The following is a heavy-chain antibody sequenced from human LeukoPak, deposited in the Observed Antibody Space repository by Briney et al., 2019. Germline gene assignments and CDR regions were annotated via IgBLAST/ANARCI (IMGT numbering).Heavy chain of an antibody. CDR2: ISGSGGST. CDR1: GFTFSSYW. V-gene: IGHV3-23*01. Sequence: GGSLRLSCAASGFTFSSYWMSWVRQAPGKGLEWVSAISGSGGSTYYADSVKGRFTISRDNSKNTLYLQMNSLRAEDTAVYYCAKGHLGASVMGYYYGMDVWGQGTTVTVSS. J-gene: IGHJ6*02. D-gene: IGHD1-26*01. CDR3: AKGHLGASVMGYYYGMDV.